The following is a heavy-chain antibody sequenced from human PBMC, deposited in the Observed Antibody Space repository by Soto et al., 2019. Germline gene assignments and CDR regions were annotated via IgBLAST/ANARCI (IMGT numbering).Heavy chain of an antibody. CDR2: INSHNGVT. D-gene: IGHD4-17*01. CDR1: GDISPRYG. J-gene: IGHJ4*02. V-gene: IGHV1-18*01. Sequence: QVQLVQSGPEVKKPGALVKVSCKASGDISPRYGISWVRQAPGQGLEWLGWINSHNGVTNYAQSLQGRVTLTTDSSTSTAYMEVRSLRFDDTAVYYCVGDHGNYGTFDQWGQGTLVTVSS. CDR3: VGDHGNYGTFDQ.